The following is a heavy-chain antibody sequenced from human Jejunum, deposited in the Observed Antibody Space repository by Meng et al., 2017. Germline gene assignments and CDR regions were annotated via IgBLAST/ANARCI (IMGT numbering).Heavy chain of an antibody. D-gene: IGHD2-15*01. V-gene: IGHV4-31*03. CDR3: ARGVVAGAPYPGHWFDP. CDR1: GGSISSVDYY. J-gene: IGHJ5*02. CDR2: IHYTGNA. Sequence: QVLLQGSGPGLVEPSQTLSLTCTVSGGSISSVDYYWSWIRQHPGKGLEWIGSIHYTGNAYQNPSLKSRLTMSIDTSENQFSLKLSSVTAADTAVYYGARGVVAGAPYPGHWFDPRGQGTLVTVSS.